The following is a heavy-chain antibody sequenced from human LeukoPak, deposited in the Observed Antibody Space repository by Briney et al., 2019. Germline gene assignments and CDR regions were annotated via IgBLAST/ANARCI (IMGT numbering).Heavy chain of an antibody. CDR1: GFTFSSYA. V-gene: IGHV3-23*01. CDR3: AKVDTMVRGVINYYYYGMDV. D-gene: IGHD3-10*01. Sequence: SGGSLRLSCAASGFTFSSYAMSWVRQAPGKGLEWVSAISGSGGSTYYADSVKGRFTISRDNSKNTLYLQMNSLRAEDTAVYYCAKVDTMVRGVINYYYYGMDVWGQGTTVTVSS. J-gene: IGHJ6*02. CDR2: ISGSGGST.